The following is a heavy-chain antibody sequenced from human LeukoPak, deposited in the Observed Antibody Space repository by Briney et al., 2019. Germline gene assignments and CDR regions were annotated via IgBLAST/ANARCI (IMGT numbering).Heavy chain of an antibody. CDR3: ARESYDSSGYPFDY. CDR2: ISYDGSNK. J-gene: IGHJ4*02. D-gene: IGHD3-22*01. V-gene: IGHV3-30*04. CDR1: GFTFSSYA. Sequence: GGSLRLSCAAPGFTFSSYAMHWVRQAPGKGLEWVAVISYDGSNKYYADSVKGRFTISRDNSKNTLYLQMNSLRAEDTAVYYCARESYDSSGYPFDYWGQGTLVTVSS.